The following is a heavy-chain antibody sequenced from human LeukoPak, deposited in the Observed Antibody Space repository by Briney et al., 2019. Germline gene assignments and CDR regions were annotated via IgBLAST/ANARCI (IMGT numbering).Heavy chain of an antibody. J-gene: IGHJ1*01. CDR3: ATDPNCGGDCPYAEYFQH. V-gene: IGHV1-69*13. Sequence: GASVKVSCKASGGTFSSYAISWVRQAPGQGLEWMGGIIPIFGTVNYAQKFQGRVTITADESTSTAYMELSSLRSEDTAVYYCATDPNCGGDCPYAEYFQHWGQGTLVTVSS. D-gene: IGHD2-21*02. CDR2: IIPIFGTV. CDR1: GGTFSSYA.